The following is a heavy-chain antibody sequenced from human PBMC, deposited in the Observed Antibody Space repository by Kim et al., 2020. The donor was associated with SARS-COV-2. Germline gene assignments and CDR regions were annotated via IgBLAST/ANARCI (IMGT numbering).Heavy chain of an antibody. Sequence: YAQGFTGRFVFSLDTSVSTAYLQISSLKAEDTAVYYCARPDSYGSATFDYWGQGTLVTVSS. V-gene: IGHV7-4-1*02. J-gene: IGHJ4*02. CDR3: ARPDSYGSATFDY. D-gene: IGHD3-10*01.